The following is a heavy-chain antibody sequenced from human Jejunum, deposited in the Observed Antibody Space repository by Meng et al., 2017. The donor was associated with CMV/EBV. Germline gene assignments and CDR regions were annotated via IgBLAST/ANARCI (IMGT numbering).Heavy chain of an antibody. CDR1: GGYFLSSY. CDR2: LYSGGRT. CDR3: ARDQGTYYFGLDV. J-gene: IGHJ6*02. Sequence: VSGGYFLSSYWSLVRPPPGKGLEWIGYLYSGGRTNYNPSLEGRVSMSIDTSNNQVSLTLRSVTAADTAVYYCARDQGTYYFGLDVWGRGTTVTVSS. V-gene: IGHV4-59*01.